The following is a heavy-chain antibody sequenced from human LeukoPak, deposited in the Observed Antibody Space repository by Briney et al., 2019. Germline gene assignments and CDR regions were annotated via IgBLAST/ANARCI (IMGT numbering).Heavy chain of an antibody. Sequence: SETLSLTCTVSGGSLSSYYWSWIRQPPGKGLEWIGYIYYSGSTNYNPSLKSRLTISVDTSKNQFSPKLSSVTAADTAVYYCARVGIRAAAQANFDYWGQGALVTVSS. CDR1: GGSLSSYY. V-gene: IGHV4-59*01. J-gene: IGHJ4*02. CDR2: IYYSGST. D-gene: IGHD6-13*01. CDR3: ARVGIRAAAQANFDY.